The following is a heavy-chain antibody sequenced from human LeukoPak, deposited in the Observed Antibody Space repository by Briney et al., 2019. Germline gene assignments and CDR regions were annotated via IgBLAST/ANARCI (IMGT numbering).Heavy chain of an antibody. V-gene: IGHV3-43*02. CDR1: GFTFKDYG. Sequence: GGSLRLSCATPGFTFKDYGMHWVRQAPGKALEWCSLISGDGGTTFYADSVKGRFTISRDNKKNSLHLQMNSLRTEDTAIYYCAKDIGERGYKDYWGQGTLVTVSS. J-gene: IGHJ4*02. D-gene: IGHD5-18*01. CDR3: AKDIGERGYKDY. CDR2: ISGDGGTT.